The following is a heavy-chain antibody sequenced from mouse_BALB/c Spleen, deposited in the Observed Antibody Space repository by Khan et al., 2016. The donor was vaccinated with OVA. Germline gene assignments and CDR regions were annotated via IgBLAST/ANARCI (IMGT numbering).Heavy chain of an antibody. D-gene: IGHD1-2*01. J-gene: IGHJ2*01. V-gene: IGHV5-17*02. CDR1: GFTFSGFG. Sequence: EVQLVESGGGLVQPGGSRKLSCAASGFTFSGFGMHWVRQAPEKGLEWVAYISSGSKTTYYADTVNGRFNISRDNPKNTLFLQMTSLRSEDTAMYFCARTGYYYFDYWGQGTTLTVSS. CDR2: ISSGSKTT. CDR3: ARTGYYYFDY.